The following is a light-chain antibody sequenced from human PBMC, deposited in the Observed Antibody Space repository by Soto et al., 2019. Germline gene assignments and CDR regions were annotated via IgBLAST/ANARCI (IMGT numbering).Light chain of an antibody. V-gene: IGKV2-30*01. Sequence: DVVMTQSPLSLSVTLGRPASISCRSSQGLVYSDGNTFLNWFHQRPGQSPRRLIYQVSNRDSGVXDXFRGSGSGTDYTLTISRVEAEDVGIYYCVQGTRWPWTFGQGTKVEIK. CDR3: VQGTRWPWT. CDR1: QGLVYSDGNTF. J-gene: IGKJ1*01. CDR2: QVS.